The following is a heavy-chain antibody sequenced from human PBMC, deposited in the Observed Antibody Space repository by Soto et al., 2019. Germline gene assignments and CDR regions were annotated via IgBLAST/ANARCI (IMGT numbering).Heavy chain of an antibody. CDR1: GYTFTSYG. CDR2: ISAHNGNK. V-gene: IGHV1-18*01. D-gene: IGHD5-18*01. CDR3: ARTGTAMPTRENY. Sequence: QVQLVQSGAEVKKPGASVKVSCKASGYTFTSYGITWVRQAPGQGLEWMGWISAHNGNKKYAQKFQGRVTMATDTSPSTAYMDLRSLRSDDTAVYYCARTGTAMPTRENYWGQGTLVTVSA. J-gene: IGHJ4*02.